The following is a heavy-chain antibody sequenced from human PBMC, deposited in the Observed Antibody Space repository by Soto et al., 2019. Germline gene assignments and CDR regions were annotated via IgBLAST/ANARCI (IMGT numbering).Heavy chain of an antibody. CDR2: IYYSGST. J-gene: IGHJ4*02. CDR1: GGSISSSSYY. Sequence: QLQLQESGPGLVKPSETLSLTCTVSGGSISSSSYYWGWIRQPPGKGLEWIGSIYYSGSTYYNPSLNSRVPISVETSKNQFSLKLSSVTAADTAVYYCARRSGDSSGYYYSFDYWGQGTLVTVSS. D-gene: IGHD3-22*01. V-gene: IGHV4-39*01. CDR3: ARRSGDSSGYYYSFDY.